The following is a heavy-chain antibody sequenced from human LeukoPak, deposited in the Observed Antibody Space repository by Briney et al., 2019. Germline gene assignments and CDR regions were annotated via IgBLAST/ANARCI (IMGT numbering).Heavy chain of an antibody. V-gene: IGHV3-48*04. Sequence: GGSLRLSCAASGFTFSSYSMNWVRQAPGKGLEWVSYISSSSDIIYYADSVRGRFTVSRDNAKNSLYLQVNSLRAEDTAVYYCARDSLLGVVSAARYYGMDVWGQGTTVTVSS. CDR3: ARDSLLGVVSAARYYGMDV. D-gene: IGHD2-2*01. J-gene: IGHJ6*02. CDR2: ISSSSDII. CDR1: GFTFSSYS.